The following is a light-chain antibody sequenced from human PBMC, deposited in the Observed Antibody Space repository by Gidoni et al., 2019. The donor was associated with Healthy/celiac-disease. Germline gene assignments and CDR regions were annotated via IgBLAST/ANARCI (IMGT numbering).Light chain of an antibody. CDR1: QSISSY. CDR2: AAS. J-gene: IGKJ2*02. CDR3: QQSYSTPST. V-gene: IGKV1-39*01. Sequence: DIQMTKSPPSLSASVGERVTITCRASQSISSYLNWYQQKPGKAPKLLIYAASSLQSGVPSRFSGSGSGTDFTLTISSLQPEDFATYYCQQSYSTPSTFGQGTKLEIK.